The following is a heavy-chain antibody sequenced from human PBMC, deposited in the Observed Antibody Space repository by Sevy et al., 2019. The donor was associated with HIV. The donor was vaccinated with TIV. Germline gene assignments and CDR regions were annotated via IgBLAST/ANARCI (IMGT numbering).Heavy chain of an antibody. CDR1: GGSISSGGYS. Sequence: SETLSLTCAVSGGSISSGGYSWSWIRQPAGKGLEWIGYIYHSGSTYYNPSLKSRLTISVDRSKNQFSLNLSSVTAADTAVYYCARVATGTHHNNWFDPWGQGTLVTVSS. D-gene: IGHD1-1*01. V-gene: IGHV4-30-2*01. CDR2: IYHSGST. J-gene: IGHJ5*02. CDR3: ARVATGTHHNNWFDP.